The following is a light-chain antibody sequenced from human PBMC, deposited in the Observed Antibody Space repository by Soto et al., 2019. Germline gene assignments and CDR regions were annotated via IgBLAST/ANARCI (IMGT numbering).Light chain of an antibody. CDR2: GAS. CDR1: QDISSW. J-gene: IGKJ4*01. V-gene: IGKV1D-16*01. CDR3: QQYNSYPLT. Sequence: DIQMTQSPSSLSASVGDRVTITCRASQDISSWLAWYQQKSEKAPKSLIYGASSLQSGVPSRFSGSGSGTDFTLTISSLQPEDSATYYCQQYNSYPLTFGGGTKVEIK.